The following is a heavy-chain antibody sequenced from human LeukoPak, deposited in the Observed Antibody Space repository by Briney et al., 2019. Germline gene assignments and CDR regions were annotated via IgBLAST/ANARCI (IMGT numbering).Heavy chain of an antibody. J-gene: IGHJ4*02. CDR3: ARDIGNYDIMTGYYYYFEY. V-gene: IGHV4-4*07. Sequence: SETLSLTCTVSGGSISSYYWSWIRQPAGKGLEWIGRIYTSGSTNYNPSLKSRVTMSVDTSKNQFSLKLSSVTAADTAVYYCARDIGNYDIMTGYYYYFEYWGQGTLVTVSS. CDR1: GGSISSYY. D-gene: IGHD3-9*01. CDR2: IYTSGST.